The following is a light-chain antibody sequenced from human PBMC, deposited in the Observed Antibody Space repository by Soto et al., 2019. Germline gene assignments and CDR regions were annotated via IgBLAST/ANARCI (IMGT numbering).Light chain of an antibody. V-gene: IGLV3-21*02. Sequence: YELTQPPSVSVAPGQTARITCGGNNIGSTSVHWYQQRPGPAPVLVVYDDNDRPSGIPERFSGSNSENTATLTITRVEAGDEADYYCQVWNITTDHYVFGTGTKVTVL. J-gene: IGLJ1*01. CDR3: QVWNITTDHYV. CDR2: DDN. CDR1: NIGSTS.